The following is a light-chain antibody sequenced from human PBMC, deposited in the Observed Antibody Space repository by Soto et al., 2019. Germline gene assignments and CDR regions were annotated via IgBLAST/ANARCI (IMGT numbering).Light chain of an antibody. Sequence: QSALTQPASVSGSPGQSITISCTGTSSDVGSYDYVSWYLHHPGKAPKLIIYEVSNRPSGVSNRFSGSKSGNTASLTISGLQAEDEADYYCSSYPSKTTVIFGGGTQLAVL. J-gene: IGLJ2*01. V-gene: IGLV2-14*01. CDR1: SSDVGSYDY. CDR2: EVS. CDR3: SSYPSKTTVI.